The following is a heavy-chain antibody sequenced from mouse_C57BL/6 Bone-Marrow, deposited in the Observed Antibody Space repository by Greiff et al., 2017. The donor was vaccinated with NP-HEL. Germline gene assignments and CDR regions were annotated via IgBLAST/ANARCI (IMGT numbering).Heavy chain of an antibody. V-gene: IGHV14-4*01. D-gene: IGHD2-2*01. Sequence: EAQLQQSGAELVRPGASVKLSCTASGFNIKDDYMHWVKQRPEQGLEWIGWIDPENGDTEYASKFQGKATITADTSSNTAYLQLSSLTSEDTAVYYCTTDMVSPFAYWGQGTLVTVSA. CDR2: IDPENGDT. CDR1: GFNIKDDY. CDR3: TTDMVSPFAY. J-gene: IGHJ3*01.